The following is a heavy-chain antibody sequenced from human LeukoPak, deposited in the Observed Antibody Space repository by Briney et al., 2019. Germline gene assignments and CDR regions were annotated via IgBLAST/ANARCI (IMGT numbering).Heavy chain of an antibody. Sequence: GGSLRLSCAASGFTFSSYGMHWVRQAPGKGLGWVAFIRYDGSNKYYADSVKGRFTISRDNSKNTLYLQMNSLRAEATTVYYCAKEPYYYDSSGYEDAFDIWGQGTMVTVSS. CDR3: AKEPYYYDSSGYEDAFDI. J-gene: IGHJ3*02. CDR1: GFTFSSYG. V-gene: IGHV3-30*02. D-gene: IGHD3-22*01. CDR2: IRYDGSNK.